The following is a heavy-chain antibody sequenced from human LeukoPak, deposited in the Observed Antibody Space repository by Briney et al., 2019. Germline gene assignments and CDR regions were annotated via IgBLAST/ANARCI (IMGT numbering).Heavy chain of an antibody. CDR3: ARGYGYGSTGTY. V-gene: IGHV3-7*01. CDR2: IKQDGSEK. D-gene: IGHD5-18*01. CDR1: GFTFSSYL. J-gene: IGHJ4*02. Sequence: PGGSLRLSCAASGFTFSSYLMSWVRQAPGKGLEWVANIKQDGSEKYYVDSVRGRFTISRDNAKNSLYLQLNSLRVEDAAVYYCARGYGYGSTGTYWGQGTLVTVSS.